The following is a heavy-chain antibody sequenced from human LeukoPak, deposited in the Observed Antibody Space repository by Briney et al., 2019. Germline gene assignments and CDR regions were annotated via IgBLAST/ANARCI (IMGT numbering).Heavy chain of an antibody. Sequence: ASVKVSCKASGYTFTGYYMHWVRQAPGQGLEWMGWINPNSGGTNYAQKFQGRVTMTRDTSISTAYMELSRLRSDDTAVYYCARGDCSSTSCYTSDYWGQGTLVTVSS. CDR2: INPNSGGT. D-gene: IGHD2-2*02. CDR3: ARGDCSSTSCYTSDY. CDR1: GYTFTGYY. V-gene: IGHV1-2*02. J-gene: IGHJ4*02.